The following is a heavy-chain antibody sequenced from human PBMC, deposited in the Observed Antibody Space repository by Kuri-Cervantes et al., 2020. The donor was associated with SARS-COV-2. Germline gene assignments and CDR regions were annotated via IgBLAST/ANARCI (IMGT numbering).Heavy chain of an antibody. Sequence: SETLSLTCDVYGGSFSGYYWTWIRQPPGKGLEWIGEINHSGSTDYNPSLKSRVTISVDTSKNQFSLKLSSVTAADTAVYYCARPMPYDFWSGYRAYYYGMDVWGQGTTVTVSS. CDR2: INHSGST. D-gene: IGHD3-3*01. J-gene: IGHJ6*02. CDR3: ARPMPYDFWSGYRAYYYGMDV. V-gene: IGHV4-34*01. CDR1: GGSFSGYY.